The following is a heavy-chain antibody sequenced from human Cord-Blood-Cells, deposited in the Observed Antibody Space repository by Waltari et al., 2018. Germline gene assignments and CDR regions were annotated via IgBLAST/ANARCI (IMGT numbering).Heavy chain of an antibody. Sequence: VQLVQSGAEVKKTGASVKVSCKVSGYTLTALPMHWVRQAPGKGLGWMGGFDPEEGETIYAQKFQGRVTMTEDTSTDTAYMELSSLRSEDTAVYYCATDRRDGYNYGDAFDIWGQGTMVTVSS. CDR3: ATDRRDGYNYGDAFDI. CDR2: FDPEEGET. V-gene: IGHV1-24*01. J-gene: IGHJ3*02. D-gene: IGHD5-12*01. CDR1: GYTLTALP.